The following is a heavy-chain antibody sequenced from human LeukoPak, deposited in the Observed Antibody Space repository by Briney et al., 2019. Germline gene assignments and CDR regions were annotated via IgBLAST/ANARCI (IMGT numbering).Heavy chain of an antibody. CDR3: ARSGYSNFDY. Sequence: SETLSLTCIVSGGSISSDSYYWSWIRQPAGKGLEWIGRVYTSGITNYNPSLKSRVTISVDASKNQFSLKLSSVTAADTAVYYCARSGYSNFDYWGQGTLVTVSS. CDR1: GGSISSDSYY. D-gene: IGHD3-3*01. J-gene: IGHJ4*02. CDR2: VYTSGIT. V-gene: IGHV4-61*02.